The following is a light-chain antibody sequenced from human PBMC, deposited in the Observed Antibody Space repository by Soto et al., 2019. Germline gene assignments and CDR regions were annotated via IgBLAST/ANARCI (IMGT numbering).Light chain of an antibody. CDR1: QSVDSRY. Sequence: EFVLTQSPGTLSLSPGERATLSCRASQSVDSRYLAWYQHTPGRAPRLLIYGASSRATGIPDRFSGSGSGTDFTLTISRLEPEDSAVYYCQQRSNWLWTFGQGTKVESK. V-gene: IGKV3D-20*02. J-gene: IGKJ1*01. CDR2: GAS. CDR3: QQRSNWLWT.